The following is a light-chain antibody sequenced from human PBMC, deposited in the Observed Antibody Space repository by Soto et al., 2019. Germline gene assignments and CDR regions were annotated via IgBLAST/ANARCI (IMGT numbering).Light chain of an antibody. J-gene: IGKJ1*01. Sequence: EIQMTQSPSTLSASVGDRVTITCLASQSISSWLAWYQQKPGKAPKLLIYGASSSESGVPSRFSGSGSGTEFTLTISSLQPDDFATYYCQQYNSYSGTFGQGTKVDIK. CDR3: QQYNSYSGT. CDR2: GAS. V-gene: IGKV1-5*01. CDR1: QSISSW.